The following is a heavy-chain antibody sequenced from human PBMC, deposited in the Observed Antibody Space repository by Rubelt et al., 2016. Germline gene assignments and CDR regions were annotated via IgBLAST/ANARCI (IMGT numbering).Heavy chain of an antibody. J-gene: IGHJ4*02. CDR2: IWYDGSNK. CDR1: GFTFSSYW. CDR3: AKGYCSSTNCYGAACDY. D-gene: IGHD2-2*01. V-gene: IGHV3-33*06. Sequence: RLSCAASGFTFSSYWMSWVRQAPGKGLEWVAVIWYDGSNKDYAESVKGRFTISRDNSKNTLDLQMNSLRAEDTAVYYCAKGYCSSTNCYGAACDYWGQGTLVTVSS.